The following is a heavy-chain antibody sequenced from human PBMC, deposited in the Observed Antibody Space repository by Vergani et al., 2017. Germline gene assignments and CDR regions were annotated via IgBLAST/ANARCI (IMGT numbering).Heavy chain of an antibody. CDR3: ALEVEYYYDSSGLDAFDI. Sequence: QLQLQESGPGLVKPSETLSLTCTVSGGSISSSSSYWGWIRQPPGKGLEWIGSIYYSGSTYYNPSLKSRVTISVDTSKNQFSLKLSSVTAADTAVYYCALEVEYYYDSSGLDAFDIWGQGTMVTVSS. D-gene: IGHD3-22*01. V-gene: IGHV4-39*07. J-gene: IGHJ3*02. CDR2: IYYSGST. CDR1: GGSISSSSSY.